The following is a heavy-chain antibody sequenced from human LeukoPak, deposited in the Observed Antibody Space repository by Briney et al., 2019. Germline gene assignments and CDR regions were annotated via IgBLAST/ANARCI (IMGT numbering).Heavy chain of an antibody. Sequence: PSETLSLTCTVSGGSISSYYWSWIRQPPGKGLEWIGYIYYSGSTNYNPSLKSRVTISVDTSKNQFSLKLSSVTAADTAVYYCARPRYSGYDYWGQGTLVTVSS. V-gene: IGHV4-59*12. CDR1: GGSISSYY. CDR3: ARPRYSGYDY. CDR2: IYYSGST. J-gene: IGHJ4*02. D-gene: IGHD5-12*01.